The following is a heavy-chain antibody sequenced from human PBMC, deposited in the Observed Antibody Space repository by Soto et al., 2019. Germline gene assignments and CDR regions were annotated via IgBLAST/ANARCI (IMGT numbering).Heavy chain of an antibody. CDR2: IYYSGST. CDR3: ARQSHYDFWSGYYSPYWFDP. V-gene: IGHV4-39*01. D-gene: IGHD3-3*01. Sequence: PSETLSLTCTVSGGSISSSSYYWGWIRQPPGKGLEWIGSIYYSGSTYYNPSLKSRVTISVDTSKNQFSLKLSSVTAADTAVYYCARQSHYDFWSGYYSPYWFDPWGQGTLVTVSS. CDR1: GGSISSSSYY. J-gene: IGHJ5*02.